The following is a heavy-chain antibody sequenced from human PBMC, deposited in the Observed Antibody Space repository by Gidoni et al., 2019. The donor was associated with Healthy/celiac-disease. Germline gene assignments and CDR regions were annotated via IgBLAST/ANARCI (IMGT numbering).Heavy chain of an antibody. CDR1: GFTFSSYE. Sequence: EVQLVESGGGLVQPGGSLSLSCYASGFTFSSYEMNWVRQAPGKGLEWVSYIRSSGSTRYYADSLKGRFTISRDNAKNSLYLQMNSLRAEDTAVYYCARDQYYDFWSGYYESRAFDIWGQGTMVTVSS. V-gene: IGHV3-48*03. CDR3: ARDQYYDFWSGYYESRAFDI. J-gene: IGHJ3*02. D-gene: IGHD3-3*01. CDR2: IRSSGSTR.